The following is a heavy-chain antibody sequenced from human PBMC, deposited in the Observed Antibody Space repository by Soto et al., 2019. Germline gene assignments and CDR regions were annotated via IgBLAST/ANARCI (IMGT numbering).Heavy chain of an antibody. V-gene: IGHV4-34*01. D-gene: IGHD6-19*01. Sequence: PSETRSLTCDVYVGSFSGYFWNWIRQCPGKGLECIGKVNHNGRNDYNPSLQSRVTISLDMSKKQISLKLPSVTAADTAVYYCARGGSSAWHVAFDFWGQGTMVTVSS. CDR3: ARGGSSAWHVAFDF. CDR2: VNHNGRN. CDR1: VGSFSGYF. J-gene: IGHJ3*01.